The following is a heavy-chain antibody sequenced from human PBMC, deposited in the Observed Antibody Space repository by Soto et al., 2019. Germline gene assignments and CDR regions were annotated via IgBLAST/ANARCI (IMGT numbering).Heavy chain of an antibody. CDR3: ARGDYGQYDAYNWFDP. J-gene: IGHJ5*02. CDR1: GGSFNNYC. Sequence: QVRLQQWGAGLVRPSETLSLTCAVYGGSFNNYCWSWIRQPPGKGLECIGEVCPGGRTNYSPTLKREVRIAVEVSKNQFSLRLTSVTVADTAVYYCARGDYGQYDAYNWFDPWGQGNLVIVAS. D-gene: IGHD3-10*01. CDR2: VCPGGRT. V-gene: IGHV4-34*02.